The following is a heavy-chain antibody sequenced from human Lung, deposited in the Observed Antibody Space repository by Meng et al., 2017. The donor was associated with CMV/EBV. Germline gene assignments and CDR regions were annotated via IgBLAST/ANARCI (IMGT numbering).Heavy chain of an antibody. Sequence: GGSLRLSCAASGFTFSGSAMHWVRQAPGKGLEWVGRIRTKSNSYATAYAASVRGRFTISRDDSKNTAYLQMSSLKTEDTAVYYCTASILAYCSSTKCHTDYFYYGREVWXQGTXVTVSS. D-gene: IGHD2-2*02. CDR2: IRTKSNSYAT. V-gene: IGHV3-73*01. J-gene: IGHJ6*02. CDR3: TASILAYCSSTKCHTDYFYYGREV. CDR1: GFTFSGSA.